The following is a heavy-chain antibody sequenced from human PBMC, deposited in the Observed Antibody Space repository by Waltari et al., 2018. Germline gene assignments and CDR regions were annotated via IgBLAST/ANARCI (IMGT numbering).Heavy chain of an antibody. D-gene: IGHD3-22*01. CDR2: IYYSGST. V-gene: IGHV4-39*01. CDR3: ARLGRAMIVVGGD. J-gene: IGHJ3*01. Sequence: QLQLQESGPGLVKPSETLSLTCTVSGGSISSSSYYWGWIRQPPGKGLEWIGSIYYSGSTYYNPSLKSRVTISVDTSKNQFSLKLSSVTAADTAVYYCARLGRAMIVVGGDWGQGTMVTVSS. CDR1: GGSISSSSYY.